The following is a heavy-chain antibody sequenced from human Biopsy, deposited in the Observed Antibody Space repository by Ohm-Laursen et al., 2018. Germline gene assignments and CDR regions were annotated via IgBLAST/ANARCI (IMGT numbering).Heavy chain of an antibody. V-gene: IGHV4-59*08. CDR1: GGSISGSS. CDR3: ARHAPSYSGSYWRYFDL. J-gene: IGHJ2*01. Sequence: GTLSLTCTVSGGSISGSSWSWIRQPPGKGLEWIGYIYYTGSTNYNPSLKSRVTISVDTSMNHLSLRLTSATAADTAVYYCARHAPSYSGSYWRYFDLWGRGTLVTVSS. D-gene: IGHD1-26*01. CDR2: IYYTGST.